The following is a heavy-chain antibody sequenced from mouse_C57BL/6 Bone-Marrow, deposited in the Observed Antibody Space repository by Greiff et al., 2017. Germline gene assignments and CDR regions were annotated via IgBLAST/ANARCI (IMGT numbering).Heavy chain of an antibody. CDR1: GYTFTSYG. CDR2: IYPRSGNT. V-gene: IGHV1-81*01. D-gene: IGHD1-1*01. CDR3: ARKRDYYGSSYGYAMDY. J-gene: IGHJ4*01. Sequence: VKLQESGAELARPGASVKLSCKASGYTFTSYGISWVKQRTGQGLEWIGEIYPRSGNTYYNEKFKGKATLTADKSSSTAYMELRSLTSEDSAVYFCARKRDYYGSSYGYAMDYWGQGTSVTVSS.